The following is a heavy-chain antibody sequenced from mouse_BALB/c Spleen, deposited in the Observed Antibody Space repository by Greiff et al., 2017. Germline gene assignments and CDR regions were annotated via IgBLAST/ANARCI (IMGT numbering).Heavy chain of an antibody. V-gene: IGHV7-3*02. D-gene: IGHD1-1*01. CDR3: ARASYDSGSSTAWFAY. J-gene: IGHJ3*01. CDR1: GFTFTDYY. Sequence: EVHLVESGGGLVQPGGSLRLSCATSGFTFTDYYMSWVRQPPGKALEWLGFIRNKANGYTTEYSASVKGRFTISRDNSQSILYLQMNTLRAEDSATYYCARASYDSGSSTAWFAYWGQGTLVTVSA. CDR2: IRNKANGYTT.